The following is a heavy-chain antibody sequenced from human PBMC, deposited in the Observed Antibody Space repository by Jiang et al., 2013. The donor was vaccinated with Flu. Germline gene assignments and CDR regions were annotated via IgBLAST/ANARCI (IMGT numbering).Heavy chain of an antibody. D-gene: IGHD2-2*01. V-gene: IGHV3-30*18. CDR1: GFTFSSYG. CDR3: AKDHYCSSTSCSYYMDV. J-gene: IGHJ6*03. CDR2: ISYDGSNK. Sequence: VQLVESGGGVVQPGRSLRLSCAASGFTFSSYGMHWVRQAPGKGLEWVAVISYDGSNKYYADSVKGRFTISRDNSKNTLYLQMNSLRAEDTAVYYCAKDHYCSSTSCSYYMDVWGKGTTVTVSS.